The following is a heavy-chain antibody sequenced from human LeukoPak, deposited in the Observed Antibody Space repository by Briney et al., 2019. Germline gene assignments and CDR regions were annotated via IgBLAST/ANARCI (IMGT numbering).Heavy chain of an antibody. CDR1: GFTFSSYS. CDR3: ARDRVEMATTLFSY. Sequence: KAGGSLRLSCAASGFTFSSYSMNWVRQAPGKGLEWVSSISSSSSYIYYADSVKGRYTISRDNAKNSLYLQMNGLRAEDTAVYYCARDRVEMATTLFSYWGQGTLVTVSS. V-gene: IGHV3-21*01. CDR2: ISSSSSYI. D-gene: IGHD5-24*01. J-gene: IGHJ4*02.